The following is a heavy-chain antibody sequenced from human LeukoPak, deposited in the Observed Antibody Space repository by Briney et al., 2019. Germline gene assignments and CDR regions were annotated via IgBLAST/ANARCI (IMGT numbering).Heavy chain of an antibody. Sequence: PGRSLRLSCAASGFTFSSYAMHWVRQAPGKGLEWVAVISYDGSNKYYADSVKGRFTISRDNSKNTLYLQMNSLRAEDTAVYYCAKEGGYSYGPPSYFDYWGQGTLVTVSS. D-gene: IGHD5-18*01. J-gene: IGHJ4*02. CDR2: ISYDGSNK. CDR3: AKEGGYSYGPPSYFDY. V-gene: IGHV3-30-3*01. CDR1: GFTFSSYA.